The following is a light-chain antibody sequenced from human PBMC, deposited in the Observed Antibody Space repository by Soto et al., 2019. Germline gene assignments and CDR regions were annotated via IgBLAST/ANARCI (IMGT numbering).Light chain of an antibody. J-gene: IGKJ4*01. CDR2: GAS. V-gene: IGKV3-15*01. CDR1: QSVSSN. Sequence: DIVMTQSPATLSVSPGERATLSCRASQSVSSNLAWYQQKPGQAPRLLIYGASARATGIPVRFSGSGSGTEFTLTISSLQSEDFAVYYCQQYNNWPLTFGGGTKVEIK. CDR3: QQYNNWPLT.